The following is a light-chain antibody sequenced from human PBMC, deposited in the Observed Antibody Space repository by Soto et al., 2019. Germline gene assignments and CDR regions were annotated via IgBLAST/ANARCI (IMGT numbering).Light chain of an antibody. CDR3: SSYTSSRTLV. Sequence: QSALTQPASVSGSPGQSITISCTGTSSDVGSYNYVSWYQHHPGKVPKLMIYDVTNRPSGVSDRFSGSKSGNTASLTISGLQAEDEADYYCSSYTSSRTLVFGSGTKVTV. CDR1: SSDVGSYNY. CDR2: DVT. V-gene: IGLV2-14*03. J-gene: IGLJ1*01.